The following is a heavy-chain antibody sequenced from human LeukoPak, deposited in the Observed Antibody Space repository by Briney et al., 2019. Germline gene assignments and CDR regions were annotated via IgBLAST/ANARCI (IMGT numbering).Heavy chain of an antibody. D-gene: IGHD2-2*02. J-gene: IGHJ3*01. CDR3: ARRLYCSGASCYTGPDAFDV. CDR2: IWFDGSNK. CDR1: GFAFSTYG. Sequence: PGRSLRLSCAASGFAFSTYGMHWVRQAPGKGLEGVAVIWFDGSNKYYADSVKGRFTISRDNSENTLYLQMNSLRAEDTAVYYCARRLYCSGASCYTGPDAFDVWGQGTVVTVSS. V-gene: IGHV3-33*01.